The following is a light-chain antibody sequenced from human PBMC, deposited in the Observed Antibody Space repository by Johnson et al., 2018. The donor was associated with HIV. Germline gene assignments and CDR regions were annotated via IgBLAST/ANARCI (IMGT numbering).Light chain of an antibody. CDR3: GTWDSSLSAYV. CDR2: ENN. J-gene: IGLJ1*01. Sequence: QSVLTQPPSVSAAPGQKVTISCSGSSSNIGNNYVSWYQQLPRGAPKLLIYENNKRPSGIPDRFSGSKSGTSATLDITGLQSGDEADYYCGTWDSSLSAYVFGTRTNVTVL. CDR1: SSNIGNNY. V-gene: IGLV1-51*02.